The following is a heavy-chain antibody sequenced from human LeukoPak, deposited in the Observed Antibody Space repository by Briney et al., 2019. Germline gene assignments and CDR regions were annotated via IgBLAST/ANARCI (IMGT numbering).Heavy chain of an antibody. J-gene: IGHJ4*02. CDR3: AKDIGEGYFDS. Sequence: PGGSLRLSCAASGFTFRSYGMHWVRQAPGKGLEWVAFIRYDGNNKFHADSVKGRLIISRDNSKNTLYLQMNSLRPEDTAVYYCAKDIGEGYFDSWGQGTLVTVSS. D-gene: IGHD3-10*01. V-gene: IGHV3-30*02. CDR2: IRYDGNNK. CDR1: GFTFRSYG.